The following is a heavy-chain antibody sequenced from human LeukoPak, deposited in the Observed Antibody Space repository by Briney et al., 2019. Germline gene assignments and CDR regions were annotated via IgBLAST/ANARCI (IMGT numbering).Heavy chain of an antibody. Sequence: GASVKVSCKASGYIFTSYAMHWVRQAPGQRLEWMGWINAGNGNTKYSQKFQGRVTITRDTSASTAYMELSSLRSEDTAVYYCARDPYYYGSGSYYFDYWGQGTLVTVSS. CDR3: ARDPYYYGSGSYYFDY. V-gene: IGHV1-3*01. J-gene: IGHJ4*02. D-gene: IGHD3-10*01. CDR2: INAGNGNT. CDR1: GYIFTSYA.